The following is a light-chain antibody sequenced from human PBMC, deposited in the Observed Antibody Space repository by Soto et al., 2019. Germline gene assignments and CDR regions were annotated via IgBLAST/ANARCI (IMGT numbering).Light chain of an antibody. CDR1: QRISTI. V-gene: IGKV3-15*01. CDR2: GAS. CDR3: QQYNNWPIT. J-gene: IGKJ1*01. Sequence: EIVLTQSPPTLSVSPGEIASFCNRASQRISTILAWYQHKPGPPPRLLIYGASTRATGIPDRFSGGGSGTGFTLTISSLQSEDFAVYYCQQYNNWPITFGQGTKVDIK.